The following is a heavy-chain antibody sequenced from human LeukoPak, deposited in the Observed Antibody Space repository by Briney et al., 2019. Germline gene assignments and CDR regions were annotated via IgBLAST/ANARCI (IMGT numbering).Heavy chain of an antibody. D-gene: IGHD6-13*01. V-gene: IGHV3-23*01. J-gene: IGHJ4*02. CDR1: GFTFSSYA. CDR2: ISGSGTTT. Sequence: GGSLRLSSALSGFTFSSYAMNWVRQATGQGLEWVSSISGSGTTTFYADSVTGRFTISRDNSKNTLYLQMNSLRAEDTAVYYCAKRLHSSSYYAAFDFWGQGTLVTVSS. CDR3: AKRLHSSSYYAAFDF.